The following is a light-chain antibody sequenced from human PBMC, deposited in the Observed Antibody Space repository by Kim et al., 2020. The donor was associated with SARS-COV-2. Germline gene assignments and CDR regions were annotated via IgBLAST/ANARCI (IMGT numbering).Light chain of an antibody. CDR1: QSIDIW. V-gene: IGKV1-5*03. Sequence: SALVGDRVTITGRASQSIDIWLAWYQQKPGKAPKLLIYQASSLESEVPSRFSGGGSGTEFTLTISSLQPDDFATYYCQQYRSHWTFGQGTKVDI. CDR3: QQYRSHWT. J-gene: IGKJ1*01. CDR2: QAS.